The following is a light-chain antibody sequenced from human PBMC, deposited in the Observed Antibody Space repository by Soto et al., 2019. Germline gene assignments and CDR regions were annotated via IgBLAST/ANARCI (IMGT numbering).Light chain of an antibody. CDR1: QSVGSN. Sequence: EIVMTQSPATLSVSPGERASLSCRASQSVGSNLAWYQQKPGQTPRLLIYATSTRATGIPARFSGGGSGTDFTLTISRLEPEDFAVYYCQQFSSYPLTFGGGTKVDNK. CDR3: QQFSSYPLT. J-gene: IGKJ4*01. CDR2: ATS. V-gene: IGKV3-15*01.